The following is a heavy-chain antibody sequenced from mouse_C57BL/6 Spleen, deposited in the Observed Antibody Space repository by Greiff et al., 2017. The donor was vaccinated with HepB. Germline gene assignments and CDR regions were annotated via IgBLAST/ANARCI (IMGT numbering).Heavy chain of an antibody. J-gene: IGHJ2*01. V-gene: IGHV1-9*01. CDR3: ARGGYYDYDDGYYFDC. CDR1: GYTFTGYW. D-gene: IGHD2-4*01. CDR2: ILPGSGST. Sequence: QVQLQQSGAELMKPGASVKLSCKATGYTFTGYWIEWVKQRPGHGLEWIGEILPGSGSTNYNEKFKGKATFTADTSSNTAYMQLSSLTTEDSAIYYCARGGYYDYDDGYYFDCWGQGTTLTVSS.